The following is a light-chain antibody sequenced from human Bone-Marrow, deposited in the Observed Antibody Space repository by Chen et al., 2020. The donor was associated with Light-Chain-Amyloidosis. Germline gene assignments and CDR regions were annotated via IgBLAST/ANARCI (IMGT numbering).Light chain of an antibody. CDR3: NSADSSSPYELI. J-gene: IGLJ2*01. Sequence: SYELTQPPSVSVSPGQTARLTCSGDDLSTTYAYWYHQKPGQAPLLVIHRDTERPSGISERFSGTSSGTTDTLTISEVQAEDEADYHLNSADSSSPYELIFGGVTKLTV. CDR2: RDT. CDR1: DLSTTY. V-gene: IGLV3-25*03.